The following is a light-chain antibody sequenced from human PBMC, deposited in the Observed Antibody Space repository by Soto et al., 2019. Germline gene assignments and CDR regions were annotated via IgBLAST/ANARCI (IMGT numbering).Light chain of an antibody. CDR1: QSVSSNF. J-gene: IGKJ1*01. V-gene: IGKV3-20*01. CDR3: LQYGSAPRT. Sequence: EIVLTQSPGTLSLSPGDRATLSCRASQSVSSNFLAWYQQKPGQAPRLLIYGASIRATGIPDRFSGSGSGTDFTLTIRRLEREDFAMYFCLQYGSAPRTFGQGTKVEIK. CDR2: GAS.